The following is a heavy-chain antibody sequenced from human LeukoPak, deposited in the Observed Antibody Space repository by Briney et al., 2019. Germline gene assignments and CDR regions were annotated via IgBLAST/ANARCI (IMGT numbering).Heavy chain of an antibody. D-gene: IGHD4-17*01. CDR3: AKEDRHMTTVTYYYYYYGMDV. CDR2: ISGSGGST. Sequence: GGSLRLSCAASGFTFSSYAMSWVRQAPGKGLEWVSAISGSGGSTYYADSVKGRFTISRDNSKNTLYLQMNSLRAEDTAVYYCAKEDRHMTTVTYYYYYYGMDVWGQGTTVTVSS. CDR1: GFTFSSYA. J-gene: IGHJ6*02. V-gene: IGHV3-23*01.